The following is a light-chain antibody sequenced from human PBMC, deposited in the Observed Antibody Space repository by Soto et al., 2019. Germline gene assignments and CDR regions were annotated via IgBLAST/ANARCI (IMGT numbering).Light chain of an antibody. CDR1: QTISGW. CDR3: QQYKSYPWT. CDR2: DAS. Sequence: DIQMTQSPSTLSASVGDGVTITCRASQTISGWLAWYQQRPGKAPKLLISDASSLRSGVPSRFSGSGSGTEFTLTISSLQPDDFGSYHCQQYKSYPWTFGHGTTVEV. V-gene: IGKV1-5*01. J-gene: IGKJ1*01.